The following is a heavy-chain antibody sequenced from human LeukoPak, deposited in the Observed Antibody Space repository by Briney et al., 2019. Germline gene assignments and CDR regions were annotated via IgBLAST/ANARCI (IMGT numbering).Heavy chain of an antibody. CDR2: VYANGNT. J-gene: IGHJ5*02. D-gene: IGHD3-10*01. CDR3: ARVGEGELGNWFDP. Sequence: GGSLRLSCAVSGFTVSDNYITWVRQAPGKGLEWVSVVYANGNTYYGDSMQGRLTISRDKSKNTVFLQMNSLRVEDTAMYYCARVGEGELGNWFDPWGQGTLVTVSS. V-gene: IGHV3-66*01. CDR1: GFTVSDNY.